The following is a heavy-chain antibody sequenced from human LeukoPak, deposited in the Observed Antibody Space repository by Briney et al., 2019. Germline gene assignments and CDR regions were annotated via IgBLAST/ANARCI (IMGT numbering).Heavy chain of an antibody. J-gene: IGHJ6*02. Sequence: GGSLRLSCAASGFTFSDYYMSWIRQAPGKGLEWVSSISSSSSYIYYADSVKGRFTISRDNAKNSLYLQMNSLRAEDTAVYYCARDPSTGTTVWNYYYYGMDVWGQGTTVTVSS. CDR3: ARDPSTGTTVWNYYYYGMDV. D-gene: IGHD1-1*01. CDR2: ISSSSSYI. CDR1: GFTFSDYY. V-gene: IGHV3-11*06.